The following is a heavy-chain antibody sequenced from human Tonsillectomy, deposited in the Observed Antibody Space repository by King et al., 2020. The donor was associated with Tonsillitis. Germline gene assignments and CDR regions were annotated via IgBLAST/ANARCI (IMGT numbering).Heavy chain of an antibody. CDR2: ISYDGSNK. D-gene: IGHD3-10*01. CDR3: EKDLGSGSYYNYYFDD. Sequence: VQLVESGGGVVQPGRSLRLSCAASGFTFSSYGMHWVRQAPGKGLEWVAVISYDGSNKYYADSVKGRFTISRDNSKKTLYLQMNSLRAEDTAVYYCEKDLGSGSYYNYYFDDWGQGTLVTVSS. V-gene: IGHV3-30*18. CDR1: GFTFSSYG. J-gene: IGHJ4*02.